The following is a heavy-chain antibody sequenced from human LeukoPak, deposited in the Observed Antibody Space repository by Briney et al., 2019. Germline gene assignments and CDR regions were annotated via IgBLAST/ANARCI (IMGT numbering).Heavy chain of an antibody. CDR2: INSDGSST. V-gene: IGHV3-74*01. CDR1: GCIFTNAW. Sequence: TGGSQRLFCAASGCIFTNAWMSWLRQARGKGLVWVSRINSDGSSTNYADSEKVRFPNSRDNAKTTLYLQMNSLRAGDTAVYYCTRDAVLIEVPMRQGDYWGQGTLVTVSS. D-gene: IGHD3-10*01. J-gene: IGHJ4*02. CDR3: TRDAVLIEVPMRQGDY.